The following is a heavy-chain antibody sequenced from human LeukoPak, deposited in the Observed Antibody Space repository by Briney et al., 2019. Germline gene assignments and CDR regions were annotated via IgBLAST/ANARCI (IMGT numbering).Heavy chain of an antibody. CDR2: ISGSGGST. Sequence: GSPRLSCAASGFTFSGYAMSWVRQAPGKGLEWVSAISGSGGSTYYADSVKGRFTISRDDSKNTLYLQMNSLRAEDTAVYYCAKVGCSSTSCYFIDYWGQGTLVTVSS. D-gene: IGHD2-2*01. CDR3: AKVGCSSTSCYFIDY. V-gene: IGHV3-23*01. CDR1: GFTFSGYA. J-gene: IGHJ4*02.